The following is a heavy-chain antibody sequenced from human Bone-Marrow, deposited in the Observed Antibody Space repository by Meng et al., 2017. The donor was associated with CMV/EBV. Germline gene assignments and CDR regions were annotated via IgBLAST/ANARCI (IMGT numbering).Heavy chain of an antibody. V-gene: IGHV3-48*03. CDR3: AMLFGYGSGGSCISY. J-gene: IGHJ4*02. CDR2: ISSSGSTI. D-gene: IGHD2-15*01. CDR1: GFTFSSYE. Sequence: GESLKISCAASGFTFSSYELNWVRQAPGKGLEWVSYISSSGSTIYYADSVKGRFTITRDNAKNSLYLQMNSLRAEDTAVYYCAMLFGYGSGGSCISYWGQGTLVTVSS.